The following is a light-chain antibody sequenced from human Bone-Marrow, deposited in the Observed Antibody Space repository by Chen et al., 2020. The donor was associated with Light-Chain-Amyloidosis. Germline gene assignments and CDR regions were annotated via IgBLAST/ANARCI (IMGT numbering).Light chain of an antibody. Sequence: SYVLTQPSSVSGAPGQTATIACGGNNIGSTSVHWYQQTPGQAPLLVVYDDSDRPSGIAERLSGSNSGNTATLTISRVEAGDEADYYCQVWDRSSDRPVFGGGTKLTVL. CDR2: DDS. CDR3: QVWDRSSDRPV. V-gene: IGLV3-21*02. CDR1: NIGSTS. J-gene: IGLJ3*02.